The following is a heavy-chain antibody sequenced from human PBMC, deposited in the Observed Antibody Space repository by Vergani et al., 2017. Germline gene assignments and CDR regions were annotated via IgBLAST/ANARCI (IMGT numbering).Heavy chain of an antibody. J-gene: IGHJ4*02. V-gene: IGHV4-39*01. D-gene: IGHD6-19*01. CDR1: ADSISSGSYY. Sequence: QLQLQQSGPGLVKPSETLFLTCTVSADSISSGSYYWGWIRQPPGKSLEWIGSMYYSGLTYYNPSLKSRVAISVDTSKKQFSLKVTSVTAADTAVYFCARQRPGSGWSPGDFDDWGQGILGTVSS. CDR3: ARQRPGSGWSPGDFDD. CDR2: MYYSGLT.